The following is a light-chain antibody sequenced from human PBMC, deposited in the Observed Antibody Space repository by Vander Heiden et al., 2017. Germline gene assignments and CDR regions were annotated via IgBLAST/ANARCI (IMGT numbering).Light chain of an antibody. Sequence: QTVVTQEPSFSVSPGGTVTLTCALSSGSVSTDNYPSWYQQTPDQAPRTLIYTTNTRSSGVPDRFSGSILGNKAALTITGAQTEDECDYYCALNVGSGIWVFGGGTKLTVL. CDR3: ALNVGSGIWV. CDR1: SGSVSTDNY. V-gene: IGLV8-61*01. CDR2: TTN. J-gene: IGLJ3*02.